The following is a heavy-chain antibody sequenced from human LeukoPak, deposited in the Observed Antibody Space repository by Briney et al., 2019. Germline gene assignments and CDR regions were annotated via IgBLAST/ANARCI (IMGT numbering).Heavy chain of an antibody. Sequence: ASVKVSCKASRYTFTNYDVSWVRQATGQGLEWMGWINPNSGGTNYAQKFQGRVTMTRDTSISTAYMELSRLRSDDTAVYYCARSDDYGDYGGWFDPRGQGTLVTVSS. J-gene: IGHJ5*02. CDR3: ARSDDYGDYGGWFDP. CDR1: RYTFTNYD. D-gene: IGHD4-17*01. CDR2: INPNSGGT. V-gene: IGHV1-2*02.